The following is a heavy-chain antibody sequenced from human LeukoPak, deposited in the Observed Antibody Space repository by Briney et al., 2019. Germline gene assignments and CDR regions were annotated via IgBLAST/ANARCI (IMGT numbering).Heavy chain of an antibody. Sequence: PGGSLRLSCAASGFTFSTYWMHWVRQAAGKGLVWVSRIKSDGSTNYADSVKGRFTISRDNAKNTVSLQMNSLRPEDTGVYYCARAPSEIGGYYPEYFRHWGQGTPVTVSS. CDR1: GFTFSTYW. D-gene: IGHD3-22*01. CDR2: IKSDGST. J-gene: IGHJ1*01. V-gene: IGHV3-74*01. CDR3: ARAPSEIGGYYPEYFRH.